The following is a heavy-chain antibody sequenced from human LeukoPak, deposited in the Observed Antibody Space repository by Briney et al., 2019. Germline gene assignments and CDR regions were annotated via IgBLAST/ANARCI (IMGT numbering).Heavy chain of an antibody. D-gene: IGHD2-21*02. J-gene: IGHJ4*02. CDR3: ARAYCGGDCYTFDH. V-gene: IGHV3-21*01. CDR1: GFTFSSYS. CDR2: ISSSSSYI. Sequence: PGGSLRLSCAASGFTFSSYSMNWVRQAPGKGLEWVSSISSSSSYIYYADSVKGRFTISRDNAKNSLYPQMNSLRAEDTAVYYCARAYCGGDCYTFDHWGQGTLVTVSS.